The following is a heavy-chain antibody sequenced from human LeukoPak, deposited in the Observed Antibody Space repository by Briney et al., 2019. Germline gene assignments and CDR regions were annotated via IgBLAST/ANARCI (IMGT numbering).Heavy chain of an antibody. Sequence: PGGSLRLSCAASGFTFSDSYMSWIRQAPGKGLEYVSYISSGGDTIYYADSVKGRFTISRDNANNSLYLQMNSLRAEDTAVYYCTRVEAFDIWGQGTMVTVSS. CDR2: ISSGGDTI. J-gene: IGHJ3*02. CDR1: GFTFSDSY. D-gene: IGHD1-1*01. V-gene: IGHV3-11*01. CDR3: TRVEAFDI.